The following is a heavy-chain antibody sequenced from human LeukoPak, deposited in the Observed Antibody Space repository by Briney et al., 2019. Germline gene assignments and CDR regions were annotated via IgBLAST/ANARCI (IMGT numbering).Heavy chain of an antibody. J-gene: IGHJ4*02. D-gene: IGHD2-15*01. V-gene: IGHV3-15*05. Sequence: GESLQISCQGSGYNFGDYWIGWVRPAPGKGLEWVGRMKSKTDGGTTDYAAPVKGRFTISRDDSKNTLYLQMDSLKTEDTAVYYCTTPDCRGGSCYSGHLSLATWGQGTLVTVSS. CDR1: GYNFGDYW. CDR3: TTPDCRGGSCYSGHLSLAT. CDR2: MKSKTDGGTT.